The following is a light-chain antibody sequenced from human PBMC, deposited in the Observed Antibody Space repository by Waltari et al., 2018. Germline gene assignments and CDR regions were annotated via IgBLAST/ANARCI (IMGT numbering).Light chain of an antibody. V-gene: IGKV4-1*01. Sequence: DIVMISSPDFLAVSLGDGATVNYKFTVSLLYSPNNKNYLGWFQKRPGQPPKLLIYWASTRESGVPDRFSGSGSGTDFTLTITSLQAEDVAVYYCQQYYDIPRTFGQGTKVEIK. CDR3: QQYYDIPRT. CDR1: VSLLYSPNNKNY. J-gene: IGKJ1*01. CDR2: WAS.